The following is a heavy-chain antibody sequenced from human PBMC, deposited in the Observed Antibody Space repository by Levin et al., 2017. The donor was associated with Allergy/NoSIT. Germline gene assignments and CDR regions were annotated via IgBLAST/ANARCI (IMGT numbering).Heavy chain of an antibody. V-gene: IGHV3-30-3*01. Sequence: GGSLRLSCAASGFTFSSYAMHWVRQAPGKGLEWVAVISYDGSNKYYADSVKGRFTISRDNSKNTLYLQMNSLRAEDTAVYYCARAGWSYGYYGYWGQGTLVTVSS. CDR2: ISYDGSNK. D-gene: IGHD5-18*01. CDR1: GFTFSSYA. J-gene: IGHJ4*02. CDR3: ARAGWSYGYYGY.